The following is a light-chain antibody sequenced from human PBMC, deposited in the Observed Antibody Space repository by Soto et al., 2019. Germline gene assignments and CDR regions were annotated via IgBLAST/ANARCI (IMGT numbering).Light chain of an antibody. V-gene: IGKV2D-29*02. Sequence: IVMTQTQLSLSVTPGPSASISCKSSQSLLHSDGKTSLYWYLQKPGQSPRLLIYEVSNRFSGVPDRFSGSGSGTEFALKTSRVEAEDVGVYFCMQYFYLYPFGQGTKLES. CDR3: MQYFYLYP. J-gene: IGKJ2*01. CDR2: EVS. CDR1: QSLLHSDGKTS.